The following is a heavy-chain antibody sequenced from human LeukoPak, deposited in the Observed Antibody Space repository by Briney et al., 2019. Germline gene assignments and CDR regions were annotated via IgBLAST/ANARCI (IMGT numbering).Heavy chain of an antibody. CDR2: ISHDGTNK. J-gene: IGHJ4*02. V-gene: IGHV3-30*07. Sequence: PGGSLRLSCAASGFTFRNYAMHWVRQAPGKGLEWVAVISHDGTNKYHAESVKGRYTISRDNSKNTLYLQMSSLRAEDTAVYYCARGDYGDYSPPMGYWGQGTLVTVSS. CDR1: GFTFRNYA. CDR3: ARGDYGDYSPPMGY. D-gene: IGHD4-17*01.